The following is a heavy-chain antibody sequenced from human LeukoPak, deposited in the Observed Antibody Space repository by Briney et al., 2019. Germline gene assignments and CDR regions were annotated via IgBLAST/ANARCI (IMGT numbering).Heavy chain of an antibody. Sequence: SETLSLTCTVSGGSVSSASYYWTWIRQPPGKGLEWIVEINHSGSTNYNPSLKSRVTISVDTSKNQFSLKLSSVTAADTAVYYCARFRITVTTEPNVFDYWGQGTLVTVSS. D-gene: IGHD4-17*01. J-gene: IGHJ4*02. V-gene: IGHV4-61*01. CDR2: INHSGST. CDR1: GGSVSSASYY. CDR3: ARFRITVTTEPNVFDY.